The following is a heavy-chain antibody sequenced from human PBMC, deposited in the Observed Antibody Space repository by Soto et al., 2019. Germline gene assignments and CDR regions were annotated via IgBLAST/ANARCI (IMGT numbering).Heavy chain of an antibody. CDR3: ARVVGGYYYGMDV. J-gene: IGHJ6*02. D-gene: IGHD2-2*01. Sequence: QVQLQESGPGLVKPSGTLSLTCAVSGGSISSSNWWSWVRQPPGKGLEWIGEIYHSGSTNYNPSLKSLVTSSVDKSKNQCSLKLSSVPAADTAVYYCARVVGGYYYGMDVWGQGTTVTVSS. CDR2: IYHSGST. V-gene: IGHV4-4*02. CDR1: GGSISSSNW.